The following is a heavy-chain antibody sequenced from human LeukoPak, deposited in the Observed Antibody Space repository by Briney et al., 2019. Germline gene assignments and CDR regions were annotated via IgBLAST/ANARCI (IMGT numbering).Heavy chain of an antibody. Sequence: ASVKVSCKASGYTFTSYDINWVRQATGQGREWVGRMNPNSGNTGYAQKFQGRVTMTRNTSISTAYMELSSLRSEDTAVYYCARGHYGSGSYYTFDYWGQGTLVTVSS. D-gene: IGHD3-10*01. CDR2: MNPNSGNT. V-gene: IGHV1-8*01. J-gene: IGHJ4*02. CDR1: GYTFTSYD. CDR3: ARGHYGSGSYYTFDY.